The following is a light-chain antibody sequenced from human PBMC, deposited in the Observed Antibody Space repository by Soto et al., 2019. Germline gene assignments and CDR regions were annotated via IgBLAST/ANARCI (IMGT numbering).Light chain of an antibody. J-gene: IGLJ1*01. Sequence: SALTQPLSVSGSPGQSVTIACTGASSDVGRYNYVSWYQQHPGKAPKLMIYEVSKQPSGVPDRFSRSKAGHTDSLTISGLQAEDESYYYCCLYAGSHTYVFGT. CDR3: CLYAGSHTYV. V-gene: IGLV2-11*01. CDR1: SSDVGRYNY. CDR2: EVS.